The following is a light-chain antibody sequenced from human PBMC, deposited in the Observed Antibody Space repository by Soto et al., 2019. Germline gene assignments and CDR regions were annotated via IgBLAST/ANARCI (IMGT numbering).Light chain of an antibody. J-gene: IGKJ5*01. CDR3: QQRKSYPIT. V-gene: IGKV1-9*01. CDR1: QDINSY. Sequence: DIQLTQSPSFLSASVGDRVTITCRASQDINSYLAWYQQKPGKAPKLLIFAASTLQNEVPSRFSGSGSGTEFTVTITSLQPEDFATYYCQQRKSYPITFGQGTRLEI. CDR2: AAS.